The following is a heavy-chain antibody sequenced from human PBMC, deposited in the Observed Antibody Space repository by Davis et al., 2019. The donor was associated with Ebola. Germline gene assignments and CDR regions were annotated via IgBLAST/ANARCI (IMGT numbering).Heavy chain of an antibody. CDR1: GFTFGDYA. Sequence: GGSLRLSCRVSGFTFGDYAINWVRQAPGKGLEWVAVISYDGSNKYYADSVKGRFTISRDNSKNTLYLQMNSLRAEDTAVYYCAGPSGSLGYWGQGTLVTVSS. D-gene: IGHD3-22*01. CDR3: AGPSGSLGY. J-gene: IGHJ4*02. V-gene: IGHV3-30*04. CDR2: ISYDGSNK.